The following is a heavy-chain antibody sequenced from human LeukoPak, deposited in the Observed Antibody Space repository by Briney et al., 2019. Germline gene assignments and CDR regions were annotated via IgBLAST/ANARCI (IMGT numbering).Heavy chain of an antibody. J-gene: IGHJ4*02. V-gene: IGHV3-7*01. CDR1: GLTFSSYW. Sequence: PGGSLRLSCATSGLTFSSYWMSWVRQAPGKGLEWVANIKPDGSDKYYVDSVKGRFTISRDNAKNSLYLQMNSLRAEDTAVYYCARAQGFFDYWGQGTLVTVSS. CDR3: ARAQGFFDY. CDR2: IKPDGSDK.